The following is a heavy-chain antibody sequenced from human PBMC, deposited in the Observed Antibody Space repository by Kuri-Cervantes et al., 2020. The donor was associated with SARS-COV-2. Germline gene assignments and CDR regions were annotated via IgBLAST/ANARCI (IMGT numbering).Heavy chain of an antibody. V-gene: IGHV3-33*08. CDR3: ARQYYYDSSGYYYVSYYYYGMDV. D-gene: IGHD3-22*01. J-gene: IGHJ6*02. CDR2: IWYEGSNK. CDR1: GFTFSNAW. Sequence: GGSLRLSCAASGFTFSNAWMSWVRQAPGKGLEWVAVIWYEGSNKYYADSVKGRFTISRDNSKNTLYLQMNSLRAEDTAVYYCARQYYYDSSGYYYVSYYYYGMDVWGQGTTVTVSS.